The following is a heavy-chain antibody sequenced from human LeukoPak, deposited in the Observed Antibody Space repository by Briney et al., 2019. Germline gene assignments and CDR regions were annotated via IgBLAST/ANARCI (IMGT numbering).Heavy chain of an antibody. Sequence: SETLSLTCTVSGDSMSTGYCWGWIRPPPGKGLEWIGSIYHSGSTYYNPSLKSRVTISVDTSKNQFSLKLSSVTAADTAVYYCARVVAGSYYFDYWGQGTLVTVSS. V-gene: IGHV4-38-2*02. CDR2: IYHSGST. CDR1: GDSMSTGYC. J-gene: IGHJ4*02. CDR3: ARVVAGSYYFDY. D-gene: IGHD1-26*01.